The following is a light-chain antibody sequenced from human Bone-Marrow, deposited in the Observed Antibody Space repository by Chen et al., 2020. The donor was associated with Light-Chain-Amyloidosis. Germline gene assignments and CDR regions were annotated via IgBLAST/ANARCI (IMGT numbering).Light chain of an antibody. Sequence: SYELTQPPSVSVSPGQTARHTCSGDDLPTKYAYWYQQKPGQAPVLVIHRDTERPSGISERLSGSSSGTTATLTISGVQAEDEADYHCQSADSSGTYEVIFGGGTKLTVL. V-gene: IGLV3-25*03. CDR3: QSADSSGTYEVI. CDR2: RDT. CDR1: DLPTKY. J-gene: IGLJ2*01.